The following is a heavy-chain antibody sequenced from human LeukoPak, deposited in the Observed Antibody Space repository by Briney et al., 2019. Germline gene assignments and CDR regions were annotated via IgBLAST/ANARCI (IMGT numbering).Heavy chain of an antibody. J-gene: IGHJ6*04. CDR1: GFTFSSYE. V-gene: IGHV3-48*03. CDR3: AELGITMIGGV. Sequence: GGSLRLSCAASGFTFSSYEMNWVRQAPGKGLEWVSYMSSSGSTIYYADSVKGRFTISRDNAKNSLYLQMNSLRAEDTAVYYCAELGITMIGGVWGKGTTVTISS. D-gene: IGHD3-10*02. CDR2: MSSSGSTI.